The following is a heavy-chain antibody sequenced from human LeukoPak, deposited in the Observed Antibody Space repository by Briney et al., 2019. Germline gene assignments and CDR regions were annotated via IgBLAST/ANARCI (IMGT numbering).Heavy chain of an antibody. CDR2: ISSSGSTI. CDR3: ARREPQAAAAGIVY. D-gene: IGHD6-13*01. Sequence: GGSLRLSCAASGFTFSDYYMSWIRQAPGKVLEWVSYISSSGSTIYYADSVKRRFTISREKAKNSLYLQMNSLRAEDTAVYYCARREPQAAAAGIVYWGQGTLVTVSS. CDR1: GFTFSDYY. J-gene: IGHJ4*02. V-gene: IGHV3-11*01.